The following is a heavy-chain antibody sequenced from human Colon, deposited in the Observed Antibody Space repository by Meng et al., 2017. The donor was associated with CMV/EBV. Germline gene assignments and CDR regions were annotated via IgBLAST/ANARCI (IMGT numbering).Heavy chain of an antibody. Sequence: SETLSLTCTLDGGSFSGYHWHWFRQTPQRGLEWIGHVNGGGSSDSTPSLKSRVTISLDTSKNQFSLKLTSVTVADTGVYYCARGMVVIAPWFDAWGHGTQVTVSS. V-gene: IGHV4-34*01. CDR2: VNGGGSS. D-gene: IGHD2-21*01. CDR1: GGSFSGYH. J-gene: IGHJ5*01. CDR3: ARGMVVIAPWFDA.